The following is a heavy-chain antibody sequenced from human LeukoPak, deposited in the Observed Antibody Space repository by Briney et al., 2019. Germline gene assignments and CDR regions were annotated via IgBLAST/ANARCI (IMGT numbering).Heavy chain of an antibody. CDR1: GGSVSSSSYY. Sequence: SETLSLTCTVSGGSVSSSSYYWGWIRQPPGKGLEWIGNIYYSGSTYYNPSLKRRVTISVDTSKNQSSLKWSSVTAADTAVYYCARRAPIYYDSSGYYYVFDYWGQGTLVTVSS. J-gene: IGHJ4*02. V-gene: IGHV4-39*01. D-gene: IGHD3-22*01. CDR2: IYYSGST. CDR3: ARRAPIYYDSSGYYYVFDY.